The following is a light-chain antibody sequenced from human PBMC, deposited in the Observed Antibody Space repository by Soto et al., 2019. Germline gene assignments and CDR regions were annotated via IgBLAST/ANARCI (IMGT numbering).Light chain of an antibody. CDR2: GAS. J-gene: IGKJ1*01. V-gene: IGKV3-20*01. CDR3: QQYSISPLT. Sequence: EIVLTQSPDTLSLSPGERATLSCRASQSVSNNYLAWYQQKPGQSPRLLLYGASSRATGIPDRFSGSGSGTDFTLTISRLEPEDFAVYYCQQYSISPLTFGQGTKVEIK. CDR1: QSVSNNY.